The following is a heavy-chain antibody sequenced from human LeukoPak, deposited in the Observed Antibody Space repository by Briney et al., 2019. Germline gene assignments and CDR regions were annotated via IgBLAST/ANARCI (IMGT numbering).Heavy chain of an antibody. Sequence: PGGSLRLSCEVSGFTFSDYSLNWVRQAPGKGLEWVSSITSTGTYMYYADSVKGRFTISRDNSKNTLYLQMNSLRAEDTAVYYCARDPLSIAAAGRHYYYYYGMDVWGQGTTVTVSS. V-gene: IGHV3-21*04. CDR3: ARDPLSIAAAGRHYYYYYGMDV. CDR1: GFTFSDYS. CDR2: ITSTGTYM. D-gene: IGHD6-13*01. J-gene: IGHJ6*02.